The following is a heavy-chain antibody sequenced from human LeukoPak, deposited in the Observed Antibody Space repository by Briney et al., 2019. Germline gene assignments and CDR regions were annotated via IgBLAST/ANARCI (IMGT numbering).Heavy chain of an antibody. D-gene: IGHD3-22*01. CDR2: ISYDGNDK. V-gene: IGHV3-30*18. J-gene: IGHJ1*01. CDR3: AKDPYSSRMEYFQY. Sequence: PGTSLRLSCAASGFTFSSYGMHWVRQAPGKGLEWVAVISYDGNDKYYADSVKGRFSISRDNSKNTLYLEMSSLRTEDTAVYYCAKDPYSSRMEYFQYWGQGTLVIVSS. CDR1: GFTFSSYG.